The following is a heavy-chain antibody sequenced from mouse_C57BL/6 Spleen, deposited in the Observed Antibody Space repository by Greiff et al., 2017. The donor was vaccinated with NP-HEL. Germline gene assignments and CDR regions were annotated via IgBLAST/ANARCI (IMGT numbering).Heavy chain of an antibody. Sequence: LQQSGASVKISCKASGYAFSSYWMNWVKQRPGKGLEWIGQIYPGDGDTNYNGKFKGKATLTADKSSSTAYMQLSSLTSEDSAVYFCARSGGLEGFAYWGQGTLVTVSA. CDR3: ARSGGLEGFAY. D-gene: IGHD2-2*01. CDR2: IYPGDGDT. J-gene: IGHJ3*01. V-gene: IGHV1-80*01. CDR1: GYAFSSYW.